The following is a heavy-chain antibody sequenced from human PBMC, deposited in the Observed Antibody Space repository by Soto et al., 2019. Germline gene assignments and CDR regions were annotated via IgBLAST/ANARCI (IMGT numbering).Heavy chain of an antibody. V-gene: IGHV1-8*01. D-gene: IGHD6-19*01. Sequence: QVQLVQSGAEVKKPGASVKVSCKASGYTFTSYDINWVRQATGQGLEWMGWMNPNSGNTGYAQKFQGRVTMTRNTSISTAKMELGSLRSEDTAVFYWGRGVVAVAAPMGVYYYYGMDVWGQGTTFTVSS. J-gene: IGHJ6*02. CDR2: MNPNSGNT. CDR3: GRGVVAVAAPMGVYYYYGMDV. CDR1: GYTFTSYD.